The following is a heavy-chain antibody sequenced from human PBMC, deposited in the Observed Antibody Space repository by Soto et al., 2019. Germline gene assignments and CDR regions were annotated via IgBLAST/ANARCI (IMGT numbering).Heavy chain of an antibody. J-gene: IGHJ6*02. Sequence: PGESLKISCKGSGYSFASSWIGWVRQMPGKGLEWLGIIYPGDSDTRYSPSFQSQVTISVDKSINTAYLQWSSLKASDTAMYYCASSPRVYCSSTICRELGNYYGMDVWGQGTTVTVSS. CDR3: ASSPRVYCSSTICRELGNYYGMDV. CDR2: IYPGDSDT. CDR1: GYSFASSW. D-gene: IGHD2-2*01. V-gene: IGHV5-51*01.